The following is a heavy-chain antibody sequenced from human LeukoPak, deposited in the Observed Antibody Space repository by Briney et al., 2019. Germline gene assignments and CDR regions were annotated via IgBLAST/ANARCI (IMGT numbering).Heavy chain of an antibody. V-gene: IGHV3-48*03. CDR1: GFTFSSYE. Sequence: GSLRLSCAASGFTFSSYEMNWVRQAPGKGLEWVSYISSSGSTIYYADSVKGRFTISRDNAKNSLYLQMNSLRAEDTAVYYCARDLIGAAAGFDYWGQGTLVTVSS. CDR2: ISSSGSTI. CDR3: ARDLIGAAAGFDY. D-gene: IGHD6-13*01. J-gene: IGHJ4*02.